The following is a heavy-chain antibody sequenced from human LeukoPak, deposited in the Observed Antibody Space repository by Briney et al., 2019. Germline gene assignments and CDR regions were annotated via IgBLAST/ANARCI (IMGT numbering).Heavy chain of an antibody. CDR1: GFTFSNYW. J-gene: IGHJ4*02. CDR3: AKANGAYSAYDLFDY. D-gene: IGHD5-12*01. V-gene: IGHV3-7*02. Sequence: GGSLRLSCTASGFTFSNYWMSWVRQAPGKGLARVADIKQDGSEKSYVDSVKGRFTISRDNAKNSLYLQMNTLRVEDTAVYYCAKANGAYSAYDLFDYWGQGTLVTVSS. CDR2: IKQDGSEK.